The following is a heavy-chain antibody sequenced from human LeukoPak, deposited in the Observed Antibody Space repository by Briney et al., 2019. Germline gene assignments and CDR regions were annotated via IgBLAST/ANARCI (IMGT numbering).Heavy chain of an antibody. D-gene: IGHD5-12*01. Sequence: GASVKVSCKASGYTFTSYGINWVRQATGQGLEWMGWMNPNSGNTGYAQKFQGRVTMTRNTSISTAYMELSSLKSEDTAVYYCARQYSGLNWFDPWGQGILVTVSS. CDR2: MNPNSGNT. V-gene: IGHV1-8*02. CDR1: GYTFTSYG. CDR3: ARQYSGLNWFDP. J-gene: IGHJ5*02.